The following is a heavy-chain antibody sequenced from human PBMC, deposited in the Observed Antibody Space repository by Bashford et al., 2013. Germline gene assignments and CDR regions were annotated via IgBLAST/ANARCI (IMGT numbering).Heavy chain of an antibody. CDR1: GFTFSSYA. Sequence: GGSLRLSCAASGFTFSSYAMSWVRQAPGKGLEWVSAISGSGGSTYYADSVKGRFTMSRDNSKNTLYLQMNSLRAEDTAVYYCARDEYGDGGAFDIWGQGTMVTVSS. CDR2: ISGSGGST. CDR3: ARDEYGDGGAFDI. V-gene: IGHV3-23*01. J-gene: IGHJ3*02. D-gene: IGHD4-17*01.